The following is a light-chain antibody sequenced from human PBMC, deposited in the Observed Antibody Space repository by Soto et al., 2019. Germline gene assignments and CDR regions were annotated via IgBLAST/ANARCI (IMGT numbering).Light chain of an antibody. CDR1: SSDVGGYDY. V-gene: IGLV2-14*03. CDR3: NSFTSSRTLV. CDR2: DVS. Sequence: QSVLTQPASVSGSPGQSITISCTGTSSDVGGYDYVSWYQQHSGKAPKLMIFDVSSRPSGVSNRFSGSKSGNTASLTISGLQAEDEADYYCNSFTSSRTLVFGTGTKVTVL. J-gene: IGLJ1*01.